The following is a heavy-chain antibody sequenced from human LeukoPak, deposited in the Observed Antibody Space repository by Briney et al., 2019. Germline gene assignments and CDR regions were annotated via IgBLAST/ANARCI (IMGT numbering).Heavy chain of an antibody. CDR3: ARGSIAAVGPGDY. Sequence: SETLSLTCTVSGGSMSSFYWSWIRQSAGKGLEWIGRFYTSGSTNYNPSFKSRVTMSVETSKNQFSLRLNSLTAADTAVYYCARGSIAAVGPGDYGGQGTLVTVSS. CDR1: GGSMSSFY. D-gene: IGHD6-13*01. CDR2: FYTSGST. J-gene: IGHJ4*02. V-gene: IGHV4-4*07.